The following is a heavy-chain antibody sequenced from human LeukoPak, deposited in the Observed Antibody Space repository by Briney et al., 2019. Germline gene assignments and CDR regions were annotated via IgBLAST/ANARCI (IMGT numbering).Heavy chain of an antibody. D-gene: IGHD3-22*01. CDR1: GYTFTSYA. V-gene: IGHV1-3*01. Sequence: ASVKVSCKASGYTFTSYAMHWVRQAPGQRLEWMGWINAGNGNTKYSQKFQGRVTITRDTSASTAYMELSSLRSEDTAVYYCARELYYYDSSGKYDAFDIWGQGTMVTVSS. CDR3: ARELYYYDSSGKYDAFDI. J-gene: IGHJ3*02. CDR2: INAGNGNT.